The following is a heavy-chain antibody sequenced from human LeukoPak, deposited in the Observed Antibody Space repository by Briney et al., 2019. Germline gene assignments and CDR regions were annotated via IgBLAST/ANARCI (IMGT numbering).Heavy chain of an antibody. D-gene: IGHD3-10*01. CDR2: IHYSGST. V-gene: IGHV4-59*01. J-gene: IGHJ3*02. CDR1: GGSISSYY. Sequence: SQTRSLTCTVAGGSISSYYWSWIRPPPGKGREWIGYIHYSGSTNYNPSLKSRITISVDTSKNQFSLKLSSVTAADTAVYYCARGLRVRGVMLNDAFDIWGQGTTVTVSS. CDR3: ARGLRVRGVMLNDAFDI.